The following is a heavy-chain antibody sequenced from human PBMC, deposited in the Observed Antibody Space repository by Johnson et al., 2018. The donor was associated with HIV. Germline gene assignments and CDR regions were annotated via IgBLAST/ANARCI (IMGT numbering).Heavy chain of an antibody. D-gene: IGHD1-14*01. J-gene: IGHJ3*02. CDR1: GFTFDDYA. CDR3: AKDQNRDDAFDI. CDR2: ISYDGSNK. Sequence: QEHLVESGGGLVQHGRSLRLSCTASGFTFDDYAMHWVRLAPGKGLEWVAVISYDGSNKYYADSVKGRFTISRDNSKNTLYLQMNSLRAEDTAVYYCAKDQNRDDAFDIWGQGTMVTVSS. V-gene: IGHV3-30*18.